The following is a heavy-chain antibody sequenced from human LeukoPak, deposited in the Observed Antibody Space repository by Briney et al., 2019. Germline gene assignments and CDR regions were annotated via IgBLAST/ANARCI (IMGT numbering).Heavy chain of an antibody. CDR1: GGSFSGYY. Sequence: SETLSLTCAVYGGSFSGYYWSWIRQPPGKGLEWIGYIYYSGSTNYNPSLKSRVTISVDTSKNQFSLKLSSVTAADTAVYYCAREPQSGWFDPWGQGTLVTVSS. CDR2: IYYSGST. CDR3: AREPQSGWFDP. J-gene: IGHJ5*02. V-gene: IGHV4-59*01.